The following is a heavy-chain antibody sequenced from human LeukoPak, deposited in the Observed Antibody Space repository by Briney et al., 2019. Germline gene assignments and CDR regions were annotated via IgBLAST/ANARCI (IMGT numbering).Heavy chain of an antibody. CDR2: FDPEDGET. J-gene: IGHJ6*02. D-gene: IGHD4-17*01. V-gene: IGHV1-24*01. CDR1: GYTLTELS. Sequence: ASVKVSCKVSGYTLTELSMHWVRQAPGKGLEWMGGFDPEDGETIYAQKFQGRVTMTEDTSTDTACMELSSLRPEDTAVYYCATERVPTVTRDTYYYGMDVWGQGTTVTVSS. CDR3: ATERVPTVTRDTYYYGMDV.